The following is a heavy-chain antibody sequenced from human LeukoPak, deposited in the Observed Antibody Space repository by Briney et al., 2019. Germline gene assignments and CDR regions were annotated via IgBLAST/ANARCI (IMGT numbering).Heavy chain of an antibody. Sequence: SETLSLTCSVSGGSIGSYYWSWIRQPAGKGLDWIGRIYTSGSTNYNPSLKSRVIISVDESKNQFSLRLSSVTAADTAVYYCANQGRVPDSFDIWGQGTTVTVSS. V-gene: IGHV4-4*07. CDR3: ANQGRVPDSFDI. J-gene: IGHJ3*02. CDR1: GGSIGSYY. D-gene: IGHD3-10*01. CDR2: IYTSGST.